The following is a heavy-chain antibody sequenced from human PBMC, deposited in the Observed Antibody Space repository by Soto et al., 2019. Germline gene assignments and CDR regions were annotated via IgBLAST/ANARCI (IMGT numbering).Heavy chain of an antibody. D-gene: IGHD3-10*01. CDR1: GGSISSGGYY. Sequence: PSETLSLTCTFSGGSISSGGYYWSWIRQHPGKGLEWIGYIYYSGSTYYNPSLKSRVTISVDTSKNQFSLKLSSVTAADTAVYYCARDLRFRGFYGMDVWGQGTTVTVSS. J-gene: IGHJ6*02. CDR3: ARDLRFRGFYGMDV. V-gene: IGHV4-31*03. CDR2: IYYSGST.